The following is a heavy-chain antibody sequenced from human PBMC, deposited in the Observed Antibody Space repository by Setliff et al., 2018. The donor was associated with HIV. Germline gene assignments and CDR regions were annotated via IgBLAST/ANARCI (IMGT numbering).Heavy chain of an antibody. D-gene: IGHD6-19*01. CDR3: ARSAVPGLAHWFDP. V-gene: IGHV4-39*07. CDR2: INHSGST. J-gene: IGHJ5*02. Sequence: SETLSLTCTVSGDSISSSAYYWGWIRQPPGKGLEWIGEINHSGSTNYNPSLKSRVTISVDTSKNQFSLKLTSVTAADTAVYYCARSAVPGLAHWFDPWGQGTLVTVSS. CDR1: GDSISSSAYY.